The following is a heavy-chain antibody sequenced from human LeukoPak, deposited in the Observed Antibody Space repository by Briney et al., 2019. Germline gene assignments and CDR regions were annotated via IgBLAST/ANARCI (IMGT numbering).Heavy chain of an antibody. D-gene: IGHD4-17*01. CDR3: ARRGGDYFDY. V-gene: IGHV3-74*01. CDR1: GFTFSSYW. CDR2: IKNDGSST. Sequence: PGGSLRLSCAACGFTFSSYWMHWVRQVPGKGLVWVSRIKNDGSSTSYADSEKGRFTISRDNAKNTLYLQMNSLRAEDTAVYYCARRGGDYFDYWGQGTLVTVSS. J-gene: IGHJ4*02.